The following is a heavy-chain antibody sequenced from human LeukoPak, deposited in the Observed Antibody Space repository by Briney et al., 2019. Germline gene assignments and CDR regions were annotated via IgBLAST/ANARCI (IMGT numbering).Heavy chain of an antibody. J-gene: IGHJ4*02. CDR1: GGTFSSYA. D-gene: IGHD3-22*01. Sequence: ASVKVSCKASGGTFSSYAISWVRQAPGQGLEWMGGIIPIFGTANYAQKFQGRVTITADESTSTAYMELSSLRSEDTAVYYCARGPNYYDSSGYHFRRPFDYWGQGTLVTVSS. V-gene: IGHV1-69*13. CDR2: IIPIFGTA. CDR3: ARGPNYYDSSGYHFRRPFDY.